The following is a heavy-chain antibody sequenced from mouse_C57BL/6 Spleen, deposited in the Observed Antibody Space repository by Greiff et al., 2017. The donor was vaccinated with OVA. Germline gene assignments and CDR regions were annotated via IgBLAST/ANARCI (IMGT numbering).Heavy chain of an antibody. D-gene: IGHD2-1*01. CDR2: IDPSDSYT. V-gene: IGHV1-50*01. J-gene: IGHJ4*01. Sequence: VQLQQPGAELVKPGASVKLSCKASGYTFTSYWMQWVKQRPGQGLEWIGEIDPSDSYTNYNQKFKGKATLTVDTSSSTAYMQLSSLTSEDSAVYYCALLLDAMDYWGQGTSVTVSS. CDR3: ALLLDAMDY. CDR1: GYTFTSYW.